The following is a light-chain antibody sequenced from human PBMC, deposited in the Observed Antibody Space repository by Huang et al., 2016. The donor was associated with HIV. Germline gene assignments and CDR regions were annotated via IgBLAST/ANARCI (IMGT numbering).Light chain of an antibody. CDR1: QRIDAY. CDR3: QQSYYFPRT. J-gene: IGKJ2*01. V-gene: IGKV1-39*01. Sequence: DIQMTQAPSSLSASVGDRVTITGRESQRIDAYLNWYQCKPGRAPKLLIFATSDLQSGVPSRFSGSRSGTTFTLSNSNLQPQDFATYFCQQSYYFPRTFGQGTKVEMK. CDR2: ATS.